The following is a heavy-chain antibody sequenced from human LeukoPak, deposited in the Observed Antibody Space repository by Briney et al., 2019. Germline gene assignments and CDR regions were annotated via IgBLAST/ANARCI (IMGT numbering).Heavy chain of an antibody. CDR2: INHSGST. V-gene: IGHV4-34*01. Sequence: SETLSLTCAVYGGSFSGYYCSWIRQPPGKGLEWIGEINHSGSTNYNPSLRSRVTISVDRSKNQISLKLRSVTAADTAVYYCARRMGGYYAYYYMDVWGKGTTVTVSS. J-gene: IGHJ6*03. CDR3: ARRMGGYYAYYYMDV. D-gene: IGHD3-22*01. CDR1: GGSFSGYY.